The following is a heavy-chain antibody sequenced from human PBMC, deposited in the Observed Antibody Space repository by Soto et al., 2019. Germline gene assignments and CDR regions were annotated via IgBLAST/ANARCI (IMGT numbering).Heavy chain of an antibody. CDR2: INDAGTT. CDR1: NEYLSGYY. V-gene: IGHV4-34*01. Sequence: QVHLQQWGAGLLKPSETLSLTCGVYNEYLSGYYWSWIRQPPGKGLEWIGEINDAGTTNYNPSLRGRVTMSVDTSYRQFSLKLTSVTAADTALYYCARGTYYYGAGRLGPWGQGTRVTVSS. J-gene: IGHJ5*02. D-gene: IGHD3-10*01. CDR3: ARGTYYYGAGRLGP.